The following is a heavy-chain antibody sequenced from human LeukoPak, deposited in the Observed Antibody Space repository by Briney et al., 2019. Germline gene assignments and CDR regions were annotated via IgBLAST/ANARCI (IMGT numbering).Heavy chain of an antibody. CDR3: AKEEYSTRYYYYGMDV. V-gene: IGHV3-23*01. J-gene: IGHJ6*02. CDR1: GFTFSSYT. Sequence: GGSLRLSCAASGFTFSSYTMSWVRQAPGKGLEWVSAIRGGGDNTFYADSVKGRFTISRDNSKNTLYLQMNSLRADDTAVYYCAKEEYSTRYYYYGMDVWGQGTTVTVSS. D-gene: IGHD2-2*01. CDR2: IRGGGDNT.